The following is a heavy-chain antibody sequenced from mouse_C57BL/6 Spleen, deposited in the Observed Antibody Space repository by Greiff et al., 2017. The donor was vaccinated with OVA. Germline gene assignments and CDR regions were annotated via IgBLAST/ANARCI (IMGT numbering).Heavy chain of an antibody. D-gene: IGHD2-1*01. CDR3: ARGGNYLYYYAMDY. V-gene: IGHV1-72*01. J-gene: IGHJ4*01. CDR1: GYTFTSYW. CDR2: IDPNSGGT. Sequence: QVQLKQPGAELVKPGASVKLSCKASGYTFTSYWMHWVKQRPGRGLEWIGRIDPNSGGTKYNEKFKSKATLTVDKPSSTAYMQLSSLTSEESAVYYSARGGNYLYYYAMDYWGQGTSVTVSS.